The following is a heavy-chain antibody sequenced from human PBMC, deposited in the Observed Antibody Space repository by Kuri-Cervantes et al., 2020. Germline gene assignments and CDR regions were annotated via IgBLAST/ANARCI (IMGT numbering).Heavy chain of an antibody. D-gene: IGHD4-17*01. J-gene: IGHJ4*02. CDR1: GYTLTELS. CDR3: ARAGGDYESFLYYFDY. CDR2: FDPEDGET. V-gene: IGHV1-24*01. Sequence: ASVKVSCKVSGYTLTELSMNWVRQAPGKGLEWMGSFDPEDGETVYAQKFQGRITMTEDTSTDTAYMELSSLRSEDTAVYYCARAGGDYESFLYYFDYWGQGTLVTVSS.